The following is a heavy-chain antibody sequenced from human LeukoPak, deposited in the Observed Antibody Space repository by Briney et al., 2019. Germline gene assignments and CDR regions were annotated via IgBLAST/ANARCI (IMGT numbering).Heavy chain of an antibody. Sequence: GGSLRLSCAASGFTFDDYAMHWVRQAPGKGLEWVSSINGSGDATKYADSFMGRFTISRDNSKNTVSLQINSLRVDDTAVYYCVKSDCASDGCKLLSYWGQGTLVSASS. CDR1: GFTFDDYA. CDR3: VKSDCASDGCKLLSY. V-gene: IGHV3-23*01. J-gene: IGHJ4*02. CDR2: INGSGDAT. D-gene: IGHD3-10*01.